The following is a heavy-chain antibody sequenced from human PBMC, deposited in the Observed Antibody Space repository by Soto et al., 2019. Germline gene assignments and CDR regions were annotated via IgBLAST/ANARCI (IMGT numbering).Heavy chain of an antibody. D-gene: IGHD6-6*01. J-gene: IGHJ6*02. CDR1: GGTFSSYA. V-gene: IGHV1-69*13. CDR2: IIPIFGTA. Sequence: ASVKVSCKASGGTFSSYAISWVRQAPGQGLEWMGGIIPIFGTANYAQKFQGRVTITADESTSTAYMELSSLRSEDTAVYYCARDKIAARPSLYYYGMDVWGQGTTVTVSS. CDR3: ARDKIAARPSLYYYGMDV.